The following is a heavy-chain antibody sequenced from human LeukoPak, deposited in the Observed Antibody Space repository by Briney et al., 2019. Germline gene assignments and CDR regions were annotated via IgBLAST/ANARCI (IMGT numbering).Heavy chain of an antibody. D-gene: IGHD4-17*01. V-gene: IGHV5-51*07. CDR3: ARFDYRATSH. Sequence: GESLKISCKVSGYTFTSYWIGWVHQMPGKDLEWMGIINPGDSDTRYSPSFQGQVTISADKSISTAYLQWSSLKASDTAMYYCARFDYRATSHWGQGTLVTVSS. CDR1: GYTFTSYW. CDR2: INPGDSDT. J-gene: IGHJ4*02.